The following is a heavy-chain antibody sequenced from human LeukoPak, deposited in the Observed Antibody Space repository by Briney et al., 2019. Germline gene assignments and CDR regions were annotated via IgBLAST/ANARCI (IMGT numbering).Heavy chain of an antibody. Sequence: GGSLRLSCAASGFTFSSYEMNWVRQAPGKGLEGVSYISSSGSTIYYADSVKGRFSISRDNAKNSLYLQMNSLRAEDTAVYYCAELGITMIGGVWGKGTTVTISS. J-gene: IGHJ6*04. CDR2: ISSSGSTI. V-gene: IGHV3-48*03. CDR3: AELGITMIGGV. D-gene: IGHD3-10*02. CDR1: GFTFSSYE.